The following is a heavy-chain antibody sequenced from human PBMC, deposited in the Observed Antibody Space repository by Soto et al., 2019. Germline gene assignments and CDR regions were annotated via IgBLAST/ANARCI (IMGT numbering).Heavy chain of an antibody. CDR3: VRDGTKTLRDWYDP. V-gene: IGHV4-4*07. J-gene: IGHJ5*02. CDR1: GASISGFY. CDR2: IYATGTT. Sequence: SETLSLTCTVSGASISGFYWSWIRKSAGKGLEWIGRIYATGTTDYNPSLKSRVMMSVDTSKKQFSLKLRSVTAADTAVYYCVRDGTKTLRDWYDPWGQGISVTVS. D-gene: IGHD1-1*01.